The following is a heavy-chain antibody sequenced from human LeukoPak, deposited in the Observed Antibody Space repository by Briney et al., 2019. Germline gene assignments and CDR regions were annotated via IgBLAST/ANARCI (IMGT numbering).Heavy chain of an antibody. CDR3: AKPNPDSSGSLDY. V-gene: IGHV3-23*01. D-gene: IGHD3-22*01. J-gene: IGHJ4*02. Sequence: GGSLRLSCAASGLTFSSYAMNWVRQAPGKGLEWVSAISGSGGNTYYADSVKGRFTISRDDSKNTLYLHMNSLRGDDTAVYYCAKPNPDSSGSLDYWGQGTLVTVSS. CDR1: GLTFSSYA. CDR2: ISGSGGNT.